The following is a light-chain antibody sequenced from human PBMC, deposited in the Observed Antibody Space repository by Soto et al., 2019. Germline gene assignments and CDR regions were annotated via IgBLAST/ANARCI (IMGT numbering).Light chain of an antibody. CDR2: DAS. CDR1: QSISSW. J-gene: IGKJ1*01. CDR3: QEYTTYSRT. Sequence: DIQMTQSPSTLSASVGDRVTITCRASQSISSWLAWYQQRPGKAPKVLIYDASTLESGVPSRFGGGGSGTEFTLTITSLQPDDFATYYCQEYTTYSRTFGQGTKV. V-gene: IGKV1-5*01.